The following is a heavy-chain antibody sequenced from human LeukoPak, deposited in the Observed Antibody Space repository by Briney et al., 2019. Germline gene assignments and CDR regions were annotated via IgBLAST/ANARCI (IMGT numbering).Heavy chain of an antibody. D-gene: IGHD3-22*01. J-gene: IGHJ4*02. CDR2: ISAY. CDR3: ASRFNYYDSSGYYEGFYFDY. V-gene: IGHV1-18*01. CDR1: GYTFTSYG. Sequence: ASVKVSCKASGYTFTSYGISWVRQAPGQGLEWMGWISAYAQKFQGRVTMTTDTSTSTAYMELRSLRSDDTAVYYCASRFNYYDSSGYYEGFYFDYWGQGTLVTVSS.